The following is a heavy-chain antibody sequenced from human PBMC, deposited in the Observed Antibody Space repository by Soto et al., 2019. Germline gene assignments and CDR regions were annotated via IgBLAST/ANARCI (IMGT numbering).Heavy chain of an antibody. CDR1: VGSFSGYY. J-gene: IGHJ6*02. D-gene: IGHD3-16*02. CDR2: INHSGST. CDR3: ARQDYVWGSYRPGYGMDV. V-gene: IGHV4-34*01. Sequence: SETLSLTCAVYVGSFSGYYWSWIRQPPGKGLEWIGEINHSGSTNYNPSLKSRVTISVDTSKNQFSLKLSSVTAADTAVYYCARQDYVWGSYRPGYGMDVWGQGTTVTVSS.